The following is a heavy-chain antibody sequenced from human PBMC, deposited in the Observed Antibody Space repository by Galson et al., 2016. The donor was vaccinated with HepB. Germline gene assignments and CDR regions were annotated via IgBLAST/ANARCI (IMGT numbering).Heavy chain of an antibody. CDR1: GFMFSKSW. V-gene: IGHV3-7*03. D-gene: IGHD5/OR15-5a*01. CDR3: ASSVLPSALGFDF. J-gene: IGHJ4*01. Sequence: SLRFSCAASGFMFSKSWMTWVRQAPGKGLEWVASLNQDGGTQYYLPSVRGRFIISRDNSKSSVYLQMSRLITDDTAVYYCASSVLPSALGFDFWGHGTLVAVSS. CDR2: LNQDGGTQ.